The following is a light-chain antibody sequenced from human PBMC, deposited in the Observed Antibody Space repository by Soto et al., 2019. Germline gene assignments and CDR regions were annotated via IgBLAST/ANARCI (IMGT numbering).Light chain of an antibody. V-gene: IGKV3-20*01. Sequence: EIVLTQSPGTLSLSPGERATLSCRASQSVSSSYLAWYQQRPGQAPRLLIYGASSRATGIPDRFSGSGSGTDFTLTITRMEPEDLAVYYCQQYVSSPRTFGQGTKVEI. CDR3: QQYVSSPRT. CDR1: QSVSSSY. J-gene: IGKJ1*01. CDR2: GAS.